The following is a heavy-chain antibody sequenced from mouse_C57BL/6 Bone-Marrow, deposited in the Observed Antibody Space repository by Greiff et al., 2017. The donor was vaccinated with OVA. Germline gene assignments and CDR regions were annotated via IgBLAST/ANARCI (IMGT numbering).Heavy chain of an antibody. D-gene: IGHD2-10*02. J-gene: IGHJ1*03. CDR2: IHPNSGST. CDR3: ARPYGNYVWYFDV. V-gene: IGHV1-64*01. Sequence: QVHVKQPGAELVKPGASVKLSCKASGYTFTSYWMHWVKQRPGQGLEWIGMIHPNSGSTNYNEKFKSKATLTVDKSSSTAYMQLSSLTSEDSAVYYCARPYGNYVWYFDVWGTGTTVTV. CDR1: GYTFTSYW.